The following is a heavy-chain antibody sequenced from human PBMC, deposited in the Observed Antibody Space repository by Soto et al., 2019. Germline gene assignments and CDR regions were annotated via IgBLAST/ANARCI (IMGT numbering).Heavy chain of an antibody. J-gene: IGHJ4*02. D-gene: IGHD6-19*01. V-gene: IGHV3-9*01. CDR3: AKAGCSDANCHFWALES. CDR1: GFKFEDYA. CDR2: INWNSGKV. Sequence: EMQLVESGGGLVPPGRSLRLSCAGFGFKFEDYAMHWVRQVPGKGLEWVSYINWNSGKVKYADSVKGRLTISRDNAKNSLYLHMTSLKSADTALYYCAKAGCSDANCHFWALESWGQGTLVSVSS.